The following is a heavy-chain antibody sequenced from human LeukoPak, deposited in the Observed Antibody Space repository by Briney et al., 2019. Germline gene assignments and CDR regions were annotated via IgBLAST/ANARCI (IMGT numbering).Heavy chain of an antibody. D-gene: IGHD4-17*01. V-gene: IGHV3-48*03. CDR3: ARNAYGAQTPSDV. CDR1: GFTFISYE. Sequence: GGSLRLSCAASGFTFISYEMNWVRQAPGKGLEWVSYISSSGTTIHYADSVKGRFTISRDNAKNSPYLQMNSLRAEDTAVYYCARNAYGAQTPSDVWGQGTTVTVSS. J-gene: IGHJ6*02. CDR2: ISSSGTTI.